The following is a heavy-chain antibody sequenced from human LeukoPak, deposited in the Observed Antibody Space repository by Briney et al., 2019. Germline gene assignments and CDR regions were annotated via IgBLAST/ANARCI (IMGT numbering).Heavy chain of an antibody. D-gene: IGHD2-21*01. CDR1: GFPFSTYW. J-gene: IGHJ4*02. Sequence: PGGSLRLSCAASGFPFSTYWMSWVRQAPGKGLEWVVNIKQDGREKYYVDSVKGRFTISRDNAENSLYLQMTSLSAEDTAVYYCAKIAMWPYYFDSWGRGTLVTVSS. CDR2: IKQDGREK. CDR3: AKIAMWPYYFDS. V-gene: IGHV3-7*01.